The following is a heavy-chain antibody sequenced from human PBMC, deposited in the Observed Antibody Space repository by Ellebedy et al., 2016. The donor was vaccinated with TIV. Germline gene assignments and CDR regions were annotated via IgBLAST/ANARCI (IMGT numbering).Heavy chain of an antibody. CDR2: IYWNDDK. J-gene: IGHJ4*02. CDR3: ARIRRDYDSSGYSYYYFDY. Sequence: SGPTLVKPTQTLTLTCTFSGFSLSTSGVGVGWIRQPPGKALAWLALIYWNDDKHYSPSPKSRLTITKDTAKSQVVLTMTNMDPVNTATYYCARIRRDYDSSGYSYYYFDYWGQGTLVTVSS. V-gene: IGHV2-5*01. D-gene: IGHD3-22*01. CDR1: GFSLSTSGVG.